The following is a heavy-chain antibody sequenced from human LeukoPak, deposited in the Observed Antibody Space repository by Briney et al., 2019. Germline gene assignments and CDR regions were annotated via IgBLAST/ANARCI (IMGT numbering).Heavy chain of an antibody. Sequence: PSETLSLTCAVYGGSFRGYYWSWIRQPPGKGLEWIGEINHSGSTNYNPSLKSRVTISVDTSKNQFSLKLSSVTAADTAVYYCARVVGATTRYYYYGMDVWGQGTTVTVSS. D-gene: IGHD1-26*01. CDR2: INHSGST. V-gene: IGHV4-34*01. CDR3: ARVVGATTRYYYYGMDV. J-gene: IGHJ6*02. CDR1: GGSFRGYY.